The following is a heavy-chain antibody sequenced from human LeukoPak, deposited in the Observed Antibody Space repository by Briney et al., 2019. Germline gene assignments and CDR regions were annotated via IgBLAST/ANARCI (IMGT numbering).Heavy chain of an antibody. Sequence: GASVKVSCKASGYTFTGYYMHWVRQAPGQGLEWMGWINPNSGGTNYAQKFQGRVTMTRDTSISTAYMELSRLRSDDTAVYYCARAEIEGSSHYYYYYMDVWGKGTTVTVSS. V-gene: IGHV1-2*02. CDR1: GYTFTGYY. J-gene: IGHJ6*03. CDR3: ARAEIEGSSHYYYYYMDV. CDR2: INPNSGGT. D-gene: IGHD1-14*01.